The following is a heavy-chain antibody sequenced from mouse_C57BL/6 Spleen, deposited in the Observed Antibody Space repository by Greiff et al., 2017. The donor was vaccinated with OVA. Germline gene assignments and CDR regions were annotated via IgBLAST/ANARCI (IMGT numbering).Heavy chain of an antibody. CDR3: ARAAIIYYDYDGIAY. Sequence: QVQLQQSGPELVKPGASVKISCKASGYAFSSSWMNWVKQRPGKGLEWIGRIYPGDGDTNYNGKFKGKATLTADKSSSTAYMQLSSLTSEDTAVYFCARAAIIYYDYDGIAYWGQGTLVTVSA. CDR2: IYPGDGDT. J-gene: IGHJ3*01. V-gene: IGHV1-82*01. CDR1: GYAFSSSW. D-gene: IGHD2-4*01.